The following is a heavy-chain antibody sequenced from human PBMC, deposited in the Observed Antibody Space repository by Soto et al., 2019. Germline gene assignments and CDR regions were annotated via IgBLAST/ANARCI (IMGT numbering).Heavy chain of an antibody. D-gene: IGHD1-26*01. CDR2: IIPIFGTA. Sequence: QVQLVQSGAEVKKPGSSVKVSCKASGGTFSSYAISWVRQAPGQGLEWMGGIIPIFGTANYAQKFQVRVTSTAVKSTSKAYLELSSLRPEDMGVYYCERDRGGGYSGIEGFDYWGQGTLVTGSS. V-gene: IGHV1-69*06. CDR3: ERDRGGGYSGIEGFDY. CDR1: GGTFSSYA. J-gene: IGHJ4*02.